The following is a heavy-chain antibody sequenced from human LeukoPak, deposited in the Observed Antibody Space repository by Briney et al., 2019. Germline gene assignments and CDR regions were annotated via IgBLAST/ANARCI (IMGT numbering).Heavy chain of an antibody. J-gene: IGHJ4*02. D-gene: IGHD3-3*01. Sequence: GGSLRLSCAASGFTFSNYAMTWVRQAPGKGLERLSAISGSGGSTYYADSVKGRFTISRDNSKNTLYLQLNTLRAEDTAVYYCATFRRFLEWAFDYWGQGTLVTVSS. CDR3: ATFRRFLEWAFDY. CDR2: ISGSGGST. V-gene: IGHV3-23*01. CDR1: GFTFSNYA.